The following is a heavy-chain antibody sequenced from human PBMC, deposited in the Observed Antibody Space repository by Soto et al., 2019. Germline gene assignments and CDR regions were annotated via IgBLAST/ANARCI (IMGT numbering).Heavy chain of an antibody. CDR1: GFTFSSYG. D-gene: IGHD1-26*01. CDR3: AKRSTPTVYYYYGMDV. CDR2: ISYDGSNK. J-gene: IGHJ6*02. Sequence: GGSLRLSCAASGFTFSSYGMHWVRQAPGKGLEWVAVISYDGSNKYYADSVKGRFTISRDNSKNTLYLQMNSLRAEDTAVYYCAKRSTPTVYYYYGMDVWGQGTTVTV. V-gene: IGHV3-30*18.